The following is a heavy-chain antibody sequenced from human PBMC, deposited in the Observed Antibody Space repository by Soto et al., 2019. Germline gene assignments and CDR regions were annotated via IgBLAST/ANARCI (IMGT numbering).Heavy chain of an antibody. D-gene: IGHD6-13*01. CDR2: IIPIFGTA. Sequence: QVQLVQSGAEVKKPGSSVKVSCKASGGTFSSYAISWVRQAPGQGLEWMGGIIPIFGTANYAQKFHGRSTITADKATSTAYMDVSRLRSEDTAVYVCAREGTWVAPGLYSSLRTVYLDYWGQGPLVTVSS. CDR3: AREGTWVAPGLYSSLRTVYLDY. J-gene: IGHJ4*02. CDR1: GGTFSSYA. V-gene: IGHV1-69*06.